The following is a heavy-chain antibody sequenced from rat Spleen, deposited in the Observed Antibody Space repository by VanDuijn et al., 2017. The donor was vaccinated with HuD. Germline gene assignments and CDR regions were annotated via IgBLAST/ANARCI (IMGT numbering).Heavy chain of an antibody. CDR2: ITNSGGST. D-gene: IGHD4-3*01. J-gene: IGHJ3*01. CDR1: GFIFSNYY. CDR3: TRDGVRGFAY. Sequence: EVQLVESGGGLVQPGGSLRLSCAASGFIFSNYYMAWVRQAPTKGLEWVASITNSGGSTYYRDSVKGRFTISRDNAKSTLYLQMDSLRPEDTATYYCTRDGVRGFAYWGQGTVVTVSS. V-gene: IGHV5-27*01.